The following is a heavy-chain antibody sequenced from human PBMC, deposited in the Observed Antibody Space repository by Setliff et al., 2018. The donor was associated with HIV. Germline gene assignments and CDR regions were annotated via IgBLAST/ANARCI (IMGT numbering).Heavy chain of an antibody. V-gene: IGHV4-38-2*01. CDR1: GYSISSGYY. CDR3: ARQKGYGGNPFDY. J-gene: IGHJ4*02. Sequence: PSETLSLTCAVSGYSISSGYYWGWIRQPPGKGLEWIGSIYHIGSTYYNPSLKSRVTISVDTSKNQFSLKLSSVTAADTAMYYCARQKGYGGNPFDYWGLGTLVTVPQ. CDR2: IYHIGST. D-gene: IGHD4-17*01.